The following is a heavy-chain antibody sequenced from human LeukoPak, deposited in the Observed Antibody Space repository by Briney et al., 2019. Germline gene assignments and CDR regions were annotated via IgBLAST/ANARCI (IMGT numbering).Heavy chain of an antibody. Sequence: SETLSLTCAVYGGFFSGYYWSWIRQPPGKGLEWIGSIYYSGSTYYNPSLKSRVTISVDTSKNQFSLKLSSVTAADTAVYYCARGYSNLPFDYWGQGTLVTVSS. CDR3: ARGYSNLPFDY. V-gene: IGHV4-34*01. CDR1: GGFFSGYY. J-gene: IGHJ4*02. D-gene: IGHD4-11*01. CDR2: IYYSGST.